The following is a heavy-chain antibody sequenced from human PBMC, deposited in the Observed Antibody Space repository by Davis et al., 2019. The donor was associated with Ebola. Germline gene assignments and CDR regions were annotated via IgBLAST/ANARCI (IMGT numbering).Heavy chain of an antibody. Sequence: GGSLRLSCAASGFTFSSYEMNWVRQAPGKGLEWVANIKQDGSEKYYVDSVKGRFTISRDNAKNSLYLQMNSLRAEDTAVYYCARDRGVRGVIKDPFDYWGQGTLVTVSS. J-gene: IGHJ4*02. D-gene: IGHD3-10*01. CDR1: GFTFSSYE. V-gene: IGHV3-7*03. CDR2: IKQDGSEK. CDR3: ARDRGVRGVIKDPFDY.